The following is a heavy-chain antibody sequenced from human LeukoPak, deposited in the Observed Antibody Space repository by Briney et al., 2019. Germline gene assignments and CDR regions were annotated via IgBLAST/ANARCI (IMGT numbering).Heavy chain of an antibody. Sequence: SETLSLTCTVSGGSISSGSYYWSWIRQPAGKGLEWIGRIYTSGSTNYNPSLKSRVTISVDTSKSQFSLKLSSVTAADTAVYYCARSLYYYDSSGYVDYWGQGTLVTVSS. CDR2: IYTSGST. CDR3: ARSLYYYDSSGYVDY. V-gene: IGHV4-61*02. J-gene: IGHJ4*02. CDR1: GGSISSGSYY. D-gene: IGHD3-22*01.